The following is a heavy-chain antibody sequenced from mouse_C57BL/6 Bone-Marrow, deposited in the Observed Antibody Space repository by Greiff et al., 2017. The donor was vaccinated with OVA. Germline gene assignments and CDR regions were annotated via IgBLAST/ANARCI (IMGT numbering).Heavy chain of an antibody. CDR2: IWSGGST. CDR1: GFSLTSYG. J-gene: IGHJ1*03. CDR3: ASDFSYSNYWYFDV. Sequence: VQLKQSGPGLVQPSQSLSITCTVSGFSLTSYGVHWVRQPPGKGLEWLGVIWSGGSTDYNAAFISRLSISKDNSKSQVFFKMNSLQADDTAIYYCASDFSYSNYWYFDVWGTGTTVTVSS. D-gene: IGHD2-5*01. V-gene: IGHV2-4*01.